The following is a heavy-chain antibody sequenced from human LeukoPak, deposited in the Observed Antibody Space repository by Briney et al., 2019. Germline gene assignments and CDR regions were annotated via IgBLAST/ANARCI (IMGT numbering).Heavy chain of an antibody. CDR1: GFTFSSYW. J-gene: IGHJ4*02. Sequence: GGSLRLSCAASGFTFSSYWMSWVRQAPGKGLEWVANIKQDGSEKYYVDSVKGRFTISRDNAKNSLYLQMNSLRAEDTAVYYCARDFDYGDYEYYFDYWGQGTLVTVSS. V-gene: IGHV3-7*01. CDR3: ARDFDYGDYEYYFDY. CDR2: IKQDGSEK. D-gene: IGHD4-17*01.